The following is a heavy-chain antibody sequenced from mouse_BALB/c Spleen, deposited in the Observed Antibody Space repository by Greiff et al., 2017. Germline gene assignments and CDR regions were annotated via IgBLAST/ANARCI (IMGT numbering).Heavy chain of an antibody. V-gene: IGHV5-9-4*01. D-gene: IGHD2-14*01. CDR1: GFTFSSYA. J-gene: IGHJ2*01. CDR2: ISSGGSYT. CDR3: ARDSYRYDKVYFDY. Sequence: DVHLVESGGGLVKPGGSLKLSCAASGFTFSSYAMSWVRQSPEKRLEWVAEISSGGSYTYYPDTVTGRFTISRDNAKNTLYLEMSSLRSEDTAMYYCARDSYRYDKVYFDYWGQGTTLTVSS.